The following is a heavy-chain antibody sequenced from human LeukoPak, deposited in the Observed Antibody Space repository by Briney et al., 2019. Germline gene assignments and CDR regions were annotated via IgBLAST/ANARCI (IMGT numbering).Heavy chain of an antibody. D-gene: IGHD3-22*01. CDR2: IYYSGST. CDR1: GGSISSSYYY. V-gene: IGHV4-39*07. Sequence: PSETLSLTCTVSGGSISSSYYYWGWIRQPPGKTLEWIGNIYYSGSTYYNSSLKSRVTMSVDTSKNQFSLKLSSVTAADTAVYYCAREMYYYDSSGYYYDSYYYYGMDVWGQGTTVTVSS. J-gene: IGHJ6*02. CDR3: AREMYYYDSSGYYYDSYYYYGMDV.